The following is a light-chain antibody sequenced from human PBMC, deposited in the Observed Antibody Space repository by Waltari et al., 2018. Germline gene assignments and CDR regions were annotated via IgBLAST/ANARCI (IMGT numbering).Light chain of an antibody. CDR1: QNINSF. CDR3: QQSYSTWT. CDR2: AAS. J-gene: IGKJ1*01. V-gene: IGKV1-39*01. Sequence: DIQMTQSPSSLSASVGDRVTITCRASQNINSFLNWYQQKPGIAPKLLIYAASSLHSGVPSRFSGSGSGTDYTLTISSLQPEDFATYYCQQSYSTWTSGQGTKVEIK.